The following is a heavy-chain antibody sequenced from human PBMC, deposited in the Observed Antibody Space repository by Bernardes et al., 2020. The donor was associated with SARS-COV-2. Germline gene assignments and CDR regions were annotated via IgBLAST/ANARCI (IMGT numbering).Heavy chain of an antibody. Sequence: SETLSLTCTVSGGSITSGSYYWSWIRQPAGKGLEWIGHMYTSGSTDYNPSLKSRVTISVDTSKNQFSLKLNSVTAADTAVYYCARYYDFWSGSPANYWGQGTLVTGSS. CDR2: MYTSGST. V-gene: IGHV4-61*09. D-gene: IGHD3-3*01. CDR3: ARYYDFWSGSPANY. J-gene: IGHJ4*02. CDR1: GGSITSGSYY.